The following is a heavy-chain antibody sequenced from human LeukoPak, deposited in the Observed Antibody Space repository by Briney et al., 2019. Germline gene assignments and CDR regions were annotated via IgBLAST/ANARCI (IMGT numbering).Heavy chain of an antibody. CDR3: AKDLWVRCSSTSCYTSDAFDI. V-gene: IGHV3-9*01. CDR2: ISWNSGSI. Sequence: PGRSLRLSCAASGFTFDDYAMHWVRQAPGKGLEWVSGISWNSGSIGYADSVKGRFTISRDNAKNSLYLQMNSLRAEDTALYYCAKDLWVRCSSTSCYTSDAFDIWGQGTMVTVSS. J-gene: IGHJ3*02. D-gene: IGHD2-2*02. CDR1: GFTFDDYA.